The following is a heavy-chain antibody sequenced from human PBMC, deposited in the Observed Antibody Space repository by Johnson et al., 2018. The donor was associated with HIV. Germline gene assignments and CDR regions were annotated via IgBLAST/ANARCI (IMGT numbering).Heavy chain of an antibody. V-gene: IGHV3-13*01. D-gene: IGHD3-16*01. CDR2: IGSAGDT. Sequence: MLLVESGGGLVQPGGSLRLSCAASGFTFRNYDMHWVRQATVKSLEWVSAIGSAGDTYYSGSVKGRFTISRESAKNSLYLQMNSLRAGDTAVYDCVRDRRGGAFDIWGQGTMVTVSS. CDR3: VRDRRGGAFDI. CDR1: GFTFRNYD. J-gene: IGHJ3*02.